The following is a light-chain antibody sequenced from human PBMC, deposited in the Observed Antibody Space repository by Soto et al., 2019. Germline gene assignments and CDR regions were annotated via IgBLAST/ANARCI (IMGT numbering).Light chain of an antibody. J-gene: IGKJ4*01. CDR3: QQSYSAPLT. CDR1: QSVNSN. V-gene: IGKV1-39*01. Sequence: DIQMTQSPSSLSASVGDRVTITCRASQSVNSNLNWYQQMPGKAPQLLIYTASSLQSGVPSRFRGSGSGTDFTLTISSLQPEDSVTYYCQQSYSAPLTFGGGTKVDIK. CDR2: TAS.